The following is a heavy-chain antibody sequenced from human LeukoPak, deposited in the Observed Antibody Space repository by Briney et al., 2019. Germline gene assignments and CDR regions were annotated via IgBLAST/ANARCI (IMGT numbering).Heavy chain of an antibody. CDR3: ARDRHAMRFLDGAFDV. V-gene: IGHV3-30*04. CDR1: GFTFRSCA. J-gene: IGHJ3*01. CDR2: ISYEGSEN. Sequence: PGGSLRLSCAASGFTFRSCAMHWVRLAPGKGMDWVAVISYEGSENDYADSVKGRFTISRDNSKNMLYLQMNSLRDEDSAVYYCARDRHAMRFLDGAFDVWGRGTLVTVSS. D-gene: IGHD3-3*01.